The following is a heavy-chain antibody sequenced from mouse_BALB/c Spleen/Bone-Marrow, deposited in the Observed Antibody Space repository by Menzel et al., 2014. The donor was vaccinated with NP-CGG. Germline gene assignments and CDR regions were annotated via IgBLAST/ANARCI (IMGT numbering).Heavy chain of an antibody. CDR2: TSSGGSYT. Sequence: EVHLVESGGGLVKPGGSLKLSCAASGFTFSSYTMSWVRQTPEKRLEWVATTSSGGSYTYYPDSVKGRFTISRDNAKNTLYLQMSSLKSEDTAMYYCTRDGKGNYDYAMDYWGQGTSVTVSS. J-gene: IGHJ4*01. CDR3: TRDGKGNYDYAMDY. V-gene: IGHV5-6-4*01. CDR1: GFTFSSYT. D-gene: IGHD2-1*01.